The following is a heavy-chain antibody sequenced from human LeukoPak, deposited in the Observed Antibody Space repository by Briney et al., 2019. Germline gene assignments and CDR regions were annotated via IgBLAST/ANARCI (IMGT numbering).Heavy chain of an antibody. Sequence: PSETLSLTCTVSGGSISSYYWSWIRQPPGKGLEWIGEINHSGSTNYNPSLKSRVTISVDTPKNQFSLKLSSVTAADTAVYYCARLGRSRIYYYYMDVWGKGTTVTVSS. J-gene: IGHJ6*03. CDR2: INHSGST. V-gene: IGHV4-34*01. CDR1: GGSISSYY. D-gene: IGHD5/OR15-5a*01. CDR3: ARLGRSRIYYYYMDV.